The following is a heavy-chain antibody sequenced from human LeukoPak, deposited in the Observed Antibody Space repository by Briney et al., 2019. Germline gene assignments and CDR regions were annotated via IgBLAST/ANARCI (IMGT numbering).Heavy chain of an antibody. CDR2: IKEDGSEK. Sequence: GGSLRLSCSCAASGITFDTYWMHWARQSPGKGLEWVAAIKEDGSEKYYVDSVKGRFTISRDKAKNSLHLQMNSLRAEDTAVYYCARGPTYYYDSSGRDAFDIWGQGTMVTVSS. CDR3: ARGPTYYYDSSGRDAFDI. V-gene: IGHV3-7*01. CDR1: GITFDTYW. D-gene: IGHD3-22*01. J-gene: IGHJ3*02.